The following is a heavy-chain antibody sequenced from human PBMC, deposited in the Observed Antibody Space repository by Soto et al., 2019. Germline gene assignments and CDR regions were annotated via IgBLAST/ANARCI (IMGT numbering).Heavy chain of an antibody. CDR3: ARDLPLTTVTPFDY. D-gene: IGHD4-17*01. CDR1: GFTFTCCG. CDR2: ISSGSNYI. J-gene: IGHJ4*02. Sequence: VQLVESGGGLVQPGGSLRLSCAASGFTFTCCGMHWVRQTPGKGLEWVSYISSGSNYIYYADSVKGRFTISRDNAKNSLYLQMNSLRAEDTAVYYCARDLPLTTVTPFDYWGQGSLVTVSS. V-gene: IGHV3-21*01.